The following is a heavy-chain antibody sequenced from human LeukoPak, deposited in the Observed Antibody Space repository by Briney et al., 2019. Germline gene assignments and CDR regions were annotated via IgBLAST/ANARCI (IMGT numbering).Heavy chain of an antibody. CDR2: INHSGTST. D-gene: IGHD4-17*01. J-gene: IGHJ4*02. V-gene: IGHV4-34*01. CDR1: GGSFSDYH. CDR3: ARYGNTVTIDY. Sequence: SETLSLTCAVYGGSFSDYHWNWIRQPPGKGLEWIGEINHSGTSTNYNPSLKSRVTISVDTSKNQFSLRLTSVTAADTAVYYCARYGNTVTIDYWGQGTLVTVSS.